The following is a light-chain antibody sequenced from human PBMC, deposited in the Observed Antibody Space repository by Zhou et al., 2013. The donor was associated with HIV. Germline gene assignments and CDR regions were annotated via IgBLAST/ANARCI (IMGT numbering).Light chain of an antibody. V-gene: IGKV1-39*01. CDR3: QKYNTAPWT. CDR1: QTISNY. CDR2: KAS. J-gene: IGKJ1*01. Sequence: DIQMTQSPSSLSASAGDRVTITCRASQTISNYLNWYQQKPGKAPTLLIYKASNLQSGVPSRFSGSGSGADFTLTISGLQPEDLATYYCQKYNTAPWTFGQGTKVEIK.